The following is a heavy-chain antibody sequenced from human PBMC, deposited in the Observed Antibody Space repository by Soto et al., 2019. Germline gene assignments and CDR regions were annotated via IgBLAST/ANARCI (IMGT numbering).Heavy chain of an antibody. CDR2: LNGDGSIK. CDR3: ARGVFGSGTANDY. Sequence: EVQLVESGGGLLQPGGSLRLSCGASGFTFSDYWMHWVRQVPGKGLVWVSRLNGDGSIKSYADFVKGRFTISRDNAKNTLFLQMNSLRVEDTAVYYCARGVFGSGTANDYWGQGTLVTVSS. V-gene: IGHV3-74*01. D-gene: IGHD3-10*01. J-gene: IGHJ4*02. CDR1: GFTFSDYW.